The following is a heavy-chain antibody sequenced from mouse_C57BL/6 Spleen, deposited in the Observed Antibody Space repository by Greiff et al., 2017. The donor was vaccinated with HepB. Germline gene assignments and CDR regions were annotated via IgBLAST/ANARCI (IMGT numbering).Heavy chain of an antibody. Sequence: EVKLQESGGGLVQPGGSMKLSCAASGFTFSDAWMDWVRQSPEKGLEWVAEIRNKANNNATYYAESVKGRFTISRDDSKSSVYLQMNSLRAEDTGIYYCTRPLTSHFDYWGQGTTLTVSS. V-gene: IGHV6-6*01. J-gene: IGHJ2*01. D-gene: IGHD5-1*01. CDR1: GFTFSDAW. CDR2: IRNKANNNAT. CDR3: TRPLTSHFDY.